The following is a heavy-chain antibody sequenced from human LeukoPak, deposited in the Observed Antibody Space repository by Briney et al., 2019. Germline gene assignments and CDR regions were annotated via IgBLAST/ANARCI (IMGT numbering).Heavy chain of an antibody. CDR1: GFTFSTYA. D-gene: IGHD2-2*01. J-gene: IGHJ5*02. Sequence: TGGSLRLSCTASGFTFSTYAMTWVRQAPGRGLEWVSTISGSCGSTYYADAVKRRFTISRDNSKNTHYLQMSSLRAEDTAVYYCTKGGVLAAIHWFGPWGQGTLVTVSS. CDR2: ISGSCGST. CDR3: TKGGVLAAIHWFGP. V-gene: IGHV3-23*01.